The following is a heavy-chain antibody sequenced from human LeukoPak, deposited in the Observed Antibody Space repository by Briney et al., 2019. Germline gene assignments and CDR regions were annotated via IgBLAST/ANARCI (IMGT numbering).Heavy chain of an antibody. J-gene: IGHJ6*02. V-gene: IGHV3-33*01. Sequence: GGSLRLSCAASRFTFSSYGMHWVRQAPGKGLEGVALIWYDGGNKYYADSVQGRFTISRDNSENKLSMQMNSLRAGDSGVYYCARESSDHYYGWGSYYKSMYHYGMDVWGQGTTVTVSS. CDR2: IWYDGGNK. CDR3: ARESSDHYYGWGSYYKSMYHYGMDV. CDR1: RFTFSSYG. D-gene: IGHD3-10*01.